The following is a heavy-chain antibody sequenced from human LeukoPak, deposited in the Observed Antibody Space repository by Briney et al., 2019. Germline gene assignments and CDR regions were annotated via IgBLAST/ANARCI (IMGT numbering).Heavy chain of an antibody. CDR1: GFNFTNYA. Sequence: GSLRLSCAASGFNFTNYAMNWVRQAPGRGLDWVSLISSSGGSTYYAGSVKGRFTISRDNSKSTLYLQMNSLRAEDTAIYYCAKDGPTAIPSWFDPWGQGTLVTVSS. D-gene: IGHD2-21*02. CDR2: ISSSGGST. CDR3: AKDGPTAIPSWFDP. J-gene: IGHJ5*02. V-gene: IGHV3-23*01.